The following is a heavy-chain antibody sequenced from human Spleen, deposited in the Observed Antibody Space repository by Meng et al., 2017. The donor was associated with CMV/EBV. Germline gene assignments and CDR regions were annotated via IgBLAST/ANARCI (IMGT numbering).Heavy chain of an antibody. Sequence: SETLSLTCTVSGGSVSSGSYYWSWIRQPPGKGLEWIGYIYYSGSTNYNPSLKSRVTISVDTSKNQFSLKLSSVTAADTAVYYCARGRYSSSPGRLFDYWGQGTLVTVSS. CDR2: IYYSGST. V-gene: IGHV4-61*01. J-gene: IGHJ4*02. CDR3: ARGRYSSSPGRLFDY. D-gene: IGHD6-6*01. CDR1: GGSVSSGSYY.